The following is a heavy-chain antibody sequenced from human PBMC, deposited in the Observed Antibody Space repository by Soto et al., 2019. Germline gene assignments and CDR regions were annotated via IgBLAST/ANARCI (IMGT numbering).Heavy chain of an antibody. Sequence: AGGSLRLSCEASGFTFSAFGMHWVRQAPGKGLEWVAIISYDGILKYYADPVKGRFTISRDTSKSALYLQMNSLRPEDTAVYYCAKDFKISGGHYGSLNYYYGMDVWGQGTTVTVS. CDR1: GFTFSAFG. CDR2: ISYDGILK. D-gene: IGHD3-10*01. J-gene: IGHJ6*02. CDR3: AKDFKISGGHYGSLNYYYGMDV. V-gene: IGHV3-30*18.